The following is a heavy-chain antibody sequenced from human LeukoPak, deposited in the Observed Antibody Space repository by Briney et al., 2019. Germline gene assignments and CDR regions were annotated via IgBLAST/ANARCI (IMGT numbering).Heavy chain of an antibody. Sequence: GGSLRLSCAASGFTFDDYAMHWVRQAPGKGLEWVSGISWNSGSIGYADSVKGRFTISRDNAKNSLYLQMNSLRAEDTAVYYSARRGTGSLRFDYWGQGTLVTVSS. V-gene: IGHV3-9*01. J-gene: IGHJ4*02. CDR1: GFTFDDYA. CDR2: ISWNSGSI. D-gene: IGHD3-10*01. CDR3: ARRGTGSLRFDY.